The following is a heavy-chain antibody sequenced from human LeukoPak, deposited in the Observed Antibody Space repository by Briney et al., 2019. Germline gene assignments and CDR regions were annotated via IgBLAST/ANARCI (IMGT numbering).Heavy chain of an antibody. V-gene: IGHV4-4*07. CDR1: GGSISSYY. D-gene: IGHD3-10*01. J-gene: IGHJ6*03. CDR2: IYTSGST. Sequence: SETLSLTCTVSGGSISSYYWSWIRQPAGKGLEWIGRIYTSGSTNYNPSLKSRVTISVDTPKNQFSLKLSSVIAADMAVYYCARDPGTMLRRSRRGYDGNYYYMDVWGKGTTVTISS. CDR3: ARDPGTMLRRSRRGYDGNYYYMDV.